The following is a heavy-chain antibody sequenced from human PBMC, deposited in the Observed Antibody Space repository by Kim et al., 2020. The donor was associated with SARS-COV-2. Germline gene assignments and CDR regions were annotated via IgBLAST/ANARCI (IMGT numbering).Heavy chain of an antibody. D-gene: IGHD6-13*01. Sequence: TPSPKRRFTISVDTSKNQFSLKLSSVTAADTAVYYCARDRIAAAAYYFDYWGQGTLVTVSS. CDR3: ARDRIAAAAYYFDY. J-gene: IGHJ4*02. V-gene: IGHV4-59*01.